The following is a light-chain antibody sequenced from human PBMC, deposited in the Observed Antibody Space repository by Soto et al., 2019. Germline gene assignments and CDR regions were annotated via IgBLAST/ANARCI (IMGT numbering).Light chain of an antibody. Sequence: QSVLTQPPSVSGAPGQRVTISCTGSSSNFGAGYDVHWYQQLPGTAPKLLIYDNNNRPSGVPDRFSGSKSGTSASLAITGFQAEDEADYYCQSYDSSLSGYVFGTGTKVTVL. V-gene: IGLV1-40*01. CDR3: QSYDSSLSGYV. CDR2: DNN. J-gene: IGLJ1*01. CDR1: SSNFGAGYD.